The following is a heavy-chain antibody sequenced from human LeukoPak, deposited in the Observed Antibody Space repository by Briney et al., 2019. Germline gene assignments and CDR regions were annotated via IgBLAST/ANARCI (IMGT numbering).Heavy chain of an antibody. CDR1: GGSISSYY. J-gene: IGHJ3*02. D-gene: IGHD2-21*02. Sequence: AETLSLSCTVSGGSISSYYWSWIRQPPGKGLEWIGEINHSGSTNYNPSLKGRVTISVDTSKNQFSLKLSSVTAADTAVYYCARQAAYCGGDCPDAFDIWGQGTMVTVSS. CDR3: ARQAAYCGGDCPDAFDI. CDR2: INHSGST. V-gene: IGHV4-34*01.